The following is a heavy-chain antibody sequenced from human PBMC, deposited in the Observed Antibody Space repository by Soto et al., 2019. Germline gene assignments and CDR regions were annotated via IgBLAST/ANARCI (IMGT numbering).Heavy chain of an antibody. J-gene: IGHJ6*02. Sequence: GASVKVSCKVSGYTLTELSLHWVRQAPGKGREWTGGFDPEDGETIYAQKFQGRVTMTEDTSTDTAYMELSSLRSEDTAVYYCATSSSWYRNYYGMDGWGQGTTVTVSS. CDR1: GYTLTELS. D-gene: IGHD6-13*01. CDR2: FDPEDGET. CDR3: ATSSSWYRNYYGMDG. V-gene: IGHV1-24*01.